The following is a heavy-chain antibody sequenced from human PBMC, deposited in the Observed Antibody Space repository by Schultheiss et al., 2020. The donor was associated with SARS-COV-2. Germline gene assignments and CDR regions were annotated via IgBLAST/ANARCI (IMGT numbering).Heavy chain of an antibody. D-gene: IGHD3-22*01. CDR1: GFTFSSYS. CDR3: ARDNSPIPFYYDSSGYFYSRANAFDI. V-gene: IGHV3-21*01. Sequence: GGSLRFSCAASGFTFSSYSMNWVRQAPGKGLEWVSSISSSSSYIYYADSVKGRFTISRDNAKNSLYLQMNSLRAEDTAVYYCARDNSPIPFYYDSSGYFYSRANAFDIWGQGTMVTVSS. CDR2: ISSSSSYI. J-gene: IGHJ3*02.